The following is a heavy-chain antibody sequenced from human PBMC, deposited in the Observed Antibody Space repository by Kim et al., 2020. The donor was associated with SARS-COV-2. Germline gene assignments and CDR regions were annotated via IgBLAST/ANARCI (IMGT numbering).Heavy chain of an antibody. J-gene: IGHJ5*02. CDR3: ARGRGLPDL. CDR2: SNP. Sequence: SNPNYAEFVKGRFTISRDNVRDTLYLQMDSLTADDTAIYYCARGRGLPDLWGPGTLVTVSS. V-gene: IGHV3-74*01.